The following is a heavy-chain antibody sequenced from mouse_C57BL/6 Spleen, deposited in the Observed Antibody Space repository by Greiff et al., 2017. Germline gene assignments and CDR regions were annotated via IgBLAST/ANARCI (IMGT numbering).Heavy chain of an antibody. J-gene: IGHJ3*01. CDR1: GFSLTSYG. Sequence: VKLVESGPGLVAPSQSLSITCTASGFSLTSYGVDWVRQSPGKGLEWLGVIRGVGRTNYHSALKSRLSISKENSKSQVFLKMNSLQTDDTAMYYCASVRFAYWGPGTLVTVSA. V-gene: IGHV2-6*01. CDR2: IRGVGRT. CDR3: ASVRFAY.